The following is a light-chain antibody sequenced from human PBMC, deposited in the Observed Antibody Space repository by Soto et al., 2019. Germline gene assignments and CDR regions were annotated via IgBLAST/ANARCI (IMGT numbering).Light chain of an antibody. Sequence: EIVLTQSPATLSLSLGESATLSCRASQSVSSYLAWYQQKPGQGPRLLIYDASNRATGVSARFSGSGYGTDFTLTISSLEPGDFAVYYCHQRSSWPRGTFGQGTKVEIK. CDR2: DAS. V-gene: IGKV3-11*01. CDR1: QSVSSY. J-gene: IGKJ1*01. CDR3: HQRSSWPRGT.